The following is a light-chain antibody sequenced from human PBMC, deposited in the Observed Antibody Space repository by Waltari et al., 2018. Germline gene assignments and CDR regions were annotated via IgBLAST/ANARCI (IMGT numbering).Light chain of an antibody. CDR3: QQYDNLPLT. CDR2: DAS. J-gene: IGKJ4*01. Sequence: DIQMTQSPSSLSASVGDRVTITCQASQDISNYLNWYQQKPGKAPKLLIYDASNLETGVPSRFSGSGSGTDFTFTISSLQPEDIATYCCQQYDNLPLTVGGGTKVEIK. V-gene: IGKV1-33*01. CDR1: QDISNY.